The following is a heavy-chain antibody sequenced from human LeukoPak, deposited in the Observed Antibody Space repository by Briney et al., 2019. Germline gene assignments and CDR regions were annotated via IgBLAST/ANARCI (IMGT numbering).Heavy chain of an antibody. V-gene: IGHV3-23*01. J-gene: IGHJ4*02. CDR3: AKCWLKNSSGYYYNY. CDR2: ISGSGGST. CDR1: GFTFSSYA. Sequence: GSLRLSCAASGFTFSSYAMSWVRQAPGKGLEWVSAISGSGGSTYYADSVKGRFTISRDNSKNTLYLQMNSLRAEDTAVYYCAKCWLKNSSGYYYNYWGQGTLVTVSS. D-gene: IGHD3-22*01.